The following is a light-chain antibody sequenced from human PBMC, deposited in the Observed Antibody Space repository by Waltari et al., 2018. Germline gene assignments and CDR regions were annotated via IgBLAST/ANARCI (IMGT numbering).Light chain of an antibody. CDR3: CSCVGRNIYWV. CDR1: SSDVGANNF. J-gene: IGLJ3*02. CDR2: DIN. Sequence: QSALTQPRSVSGSPGQSVTISCTGTSSDVGANNFVSWYQHHPDKAPKLIIYDINKRPSGVPDRCSGSKSGNTASLTISGLQADDEADYYCCSCVGRNIYWVFGGGTKLTVL. V-gene: IGLV2-11*01.